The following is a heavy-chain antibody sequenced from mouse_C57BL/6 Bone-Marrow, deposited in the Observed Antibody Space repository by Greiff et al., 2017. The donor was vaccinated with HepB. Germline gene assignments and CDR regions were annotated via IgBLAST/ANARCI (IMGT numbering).Heavy chain of an antibody. CDR3: ARVYYDYDYAMDY. Sequence: QVQLQQSGAELVRPGTSVKLSCKASGYTFTSYWMHWVKQRPGQGLEWIGVIDPSDSYTNYNQKFKGKATLTVDTSSSTAYMQLSSLTSEDSAVYYCARVYYDYDYAMDYWGQGTSVTVSS. D-gene: IGHD2-4*01. J-gene: IGHJ4*01. V-gene: IGHV1-59*01. CDR1: GYTFTSYW. CDR2: IDPSDSYT.